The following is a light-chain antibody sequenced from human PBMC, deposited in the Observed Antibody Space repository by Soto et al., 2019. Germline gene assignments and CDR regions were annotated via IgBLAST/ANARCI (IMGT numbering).Light chain of an antibody. Sequence: QSVLTQPPSVSGAPGQSVTISCYGTSSSIGAGYEVHWYHQLPGTAPKLVVSGNGNRPSGVPDRLSASKSGTSAFLAITGLHAEDDGHYYCKSYYNRLTAYVFGTGTKLTVL. CDR2: GNG. CDR1: SSSIGAGYE. CDR3: KSYYNRLTAYV. J-gene: IGLJ1*01. V-gene: IGLV1-40*01.